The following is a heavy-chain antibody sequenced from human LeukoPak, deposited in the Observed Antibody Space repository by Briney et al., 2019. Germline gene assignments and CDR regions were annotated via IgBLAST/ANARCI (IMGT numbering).Heavy chain of an antibody. CDR1: GYTFTGYY. D-gene: IGHD4-23*01. J-gene: IGHJ5*02. CDR3: ARALRGYGGGFWFDP. V-gene: IGHV1-2*02. CDR2: INTNSGGT. Sequence: GSVKVSCTASGYTFTGYYMHWVRQAPGQGLEWMGWINTNSGGTNYAQKFQGRVTMTRDISISTAYMELSRLRSDDTAVYSCARALRGYGGGFWFDPWGQGTLVTVSS.